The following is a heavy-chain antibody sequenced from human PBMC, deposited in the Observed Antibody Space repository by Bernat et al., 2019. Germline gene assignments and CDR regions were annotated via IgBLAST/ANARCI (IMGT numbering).Heavy chain of an antibody. V-gene: IGHV4-34*01. J-gene: IGHJ5*02. Sequence: QVQLQQWGAGLLKPSETLSLTCAVYGGFFSDYYWSWIRQPPGKGLEWIGEINHSGSTNCNPSLKSRVTISVDTSENQFSLKLSSVTAADTAVYYCARGRGYCSGGSCYLSAGWFDPWGQGTLVTVSS. CDR2: INHSGST. CDR3: ARGRGYCSGGSCYLSAGWFDP. D-gene: IGHD2-15*01. CDR1: GGFFSDYY.